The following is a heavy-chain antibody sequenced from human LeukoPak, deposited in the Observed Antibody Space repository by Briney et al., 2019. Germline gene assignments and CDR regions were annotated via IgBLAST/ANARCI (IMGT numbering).Heavy chain of an antibody. CDR2: IRYEGSNK. CDR3: AKSLTGRVATTELDY. Sequence: GGSLRLSCAASGFTFTNYGMHWVRQAPGKGLEWVAFIRYEGSNKYYADSVKGRFTISRDNSKNTLYLQMNSLRAEDTAVYYCAKSLTGRVATTELDYWGQGTLVTVSS. D-gene: IGHD5-12*01. J-gene: IGHJ4*02. V-gene: IGHV3-30*02. CDR1: GFTFTNYG.